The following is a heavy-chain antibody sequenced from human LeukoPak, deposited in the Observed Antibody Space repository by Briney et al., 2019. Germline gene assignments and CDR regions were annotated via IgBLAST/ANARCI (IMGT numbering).Heavy chain of an antibody. CDR2: IRSKAYGGTT. V-gene: IGHV3-49*04. CDR1: GFTFGDYA. J-gene: IGHJ4*02. Sequence: PGGSLRLSCTASGFTFGDYAMSWVRQAPGKGLEWVGFIRSKAYGGTTEYAASVKGRFTISRDDSKSIAYLQMNSLKTEDTAVYYCTREVYWQLVPGQFDYWGQGTLVTVSS. D-gene: IGHD6-6*01. CDR3: TREVYWQLVPGQFDY.